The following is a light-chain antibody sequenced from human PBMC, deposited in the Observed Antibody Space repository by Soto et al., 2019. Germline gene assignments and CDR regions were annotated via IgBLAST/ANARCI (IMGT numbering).Light chain of an antibody. CDR3: KSFTTSTTYV. Sequence: QSVLTQPSSVSGPAGQSISISCTGTTSDIGSYNYVSSYQQHPGTAPKLMIYDVSNRPSGVSDRFSGSKSGNTASLTISGLQAEDEADYYCKSFTTSTTYVFGTGPKVNVL. V-gene: IGLV2-14*01. J-gene: IGLJ1*01. CDR1: TSDIGSYNY. CDR2: DVS.